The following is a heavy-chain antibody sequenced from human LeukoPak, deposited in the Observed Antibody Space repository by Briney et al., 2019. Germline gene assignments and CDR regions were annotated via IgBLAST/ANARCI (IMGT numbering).Heavy chain of an antibody. J-gene: IGHJ4*02. V-gene: IGHV4-30-2*01. D-gene: IGHD3-10*01. Sequence: PSETLSLTCAVSGGSISSGGYSWSWLRQPPGKGLEWLGYIYHSGSTYYNPSLKSRVTISVDRSKNQFSLKLSSVTAADTAVYYCARERGGGPSFVYWGQGTLVTVSS. CDR3: ARERGGGPSFVY. CDR1: GGSISSGGYS. CDR2: IYHSGST.